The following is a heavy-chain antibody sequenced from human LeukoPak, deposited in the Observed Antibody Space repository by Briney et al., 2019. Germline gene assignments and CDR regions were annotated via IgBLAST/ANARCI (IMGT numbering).Heavy chain of an antibody. CDR1: GGSISSGDYY. CDR2: IYYSGST. Sequence: PSQTLSLTCTVSGGSISSGDYYWSWIRQPPGKGLEWIGYIYYSGSTYYNPSLKSRVTILVDTSKNQFSLKLSSVTAADTAVYYCARETLYCTNGVCYNPIDYWGQGTLVTVSS. CDR3: ARETLYCTNGVCYNPIDY. V-gene: IGHV4-30-4*08. J-gene: IGHJ4*02. D-gene: IGHD2-8*01.